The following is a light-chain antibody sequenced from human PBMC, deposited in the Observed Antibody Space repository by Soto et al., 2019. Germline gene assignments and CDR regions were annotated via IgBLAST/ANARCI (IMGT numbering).Light chain of an antibody. CDR2: SAS. CDR3: LQHSDYPFT. CDR1: RGIRDA. Sequence: DIQMTQSPSSLSASVGDRVTITFRASRGIRDALGWYQQKSGKVPKRLIYSASILQKGVPSRFSGRGYGTEFTLTISRLHPEDCATYFCLQHSDYPFTVGQGTMLEI. J-gene: IGKJ2*01. V-gene: IGKV1-17*01.